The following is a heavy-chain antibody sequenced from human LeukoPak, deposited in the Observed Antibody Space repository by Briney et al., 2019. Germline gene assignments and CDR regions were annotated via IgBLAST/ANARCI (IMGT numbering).Heavy chain of an antibody. CDR1: GGSISSGDYY. Sequence: SQTLSLTCAVSGGSISSGDYYWSWIRQPPGKVLEWIAYMYYSGSTYYNPSLKSRVTMSADTSKNQLSLKLSSVTAADTAVYYCARPYYYDSRIDPWGQGILVTVSS. D-gene: IGHD3-22*01. CDR2: MYYSGST. V-gene: IGHV4-30-4*01. CDR3: ARPYYYDSRIDP. J-gene: IGHJ5*02.